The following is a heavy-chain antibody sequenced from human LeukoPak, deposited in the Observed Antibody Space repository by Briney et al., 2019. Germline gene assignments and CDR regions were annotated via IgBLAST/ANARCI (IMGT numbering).Heavy chain of an antibody. CDR2: INHSGST. D-gene: IGHD3-10*01. CDR1: GASSSGYY. Sequence: SETLSLTCAVYGASSSGYYWSWIRQPPGKGLEWIGEINHSGSTNYNPSLKSRVTISVDTSKNQFSLKLSSVTAADTAVFYCARAGRRITMVRGVKFDPWGQGTLVTVSS. CDR3: ARAGRRITMVRGVKFDP. J-gene: IGHJ5*02. V-gene: IGHV4-34*01.